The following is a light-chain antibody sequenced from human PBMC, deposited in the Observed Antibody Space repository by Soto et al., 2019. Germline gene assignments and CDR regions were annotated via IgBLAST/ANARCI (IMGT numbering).Light chain of an antibody. CDR3: NSFTTRSTYV. Sequence: QSALTQPASVSGSPGQSITISCTGTSSDVGGYHYVSWYQQHPGKAPKLIIYGVVSRPSGVSDRFSGSKSGNTASLTISGLQAEDEADYYCNSFTTRSTYVFGTGTQLTVL. CDR2: GVV. CDR1: SSDVGGYHY. J-gene: IGLJ1*01. V-gene: IGLV2-14*01.